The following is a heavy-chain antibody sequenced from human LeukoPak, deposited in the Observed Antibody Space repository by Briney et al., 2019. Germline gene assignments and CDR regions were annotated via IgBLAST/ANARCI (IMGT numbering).Heavy chain of an antibody. V-gene: IGHV4-34*01. CDR3: ASRKWGYSSSWADAFDI. D-gene: IGHD6-13*01. Sequence: PSETLSLTCAVYGGSFSGYYWSWLRQPPGKGLEWIGEINHSGSTNYNPSLKSRVTISVDTSKNQFSLKLSSVTAADTAVYYCASRKWGYSSSWADAFDIWGQGTMVTVSS. CDR2: INHSGST. CDR1: GGSFSGYY. J-gene: IGHJ3*02.